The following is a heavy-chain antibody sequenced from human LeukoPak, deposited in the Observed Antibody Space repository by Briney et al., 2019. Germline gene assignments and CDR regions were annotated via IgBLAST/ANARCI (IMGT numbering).Heavy chain of an antibody. CDR2: INHSGST. J-gene: IGHJ1*01. Sequence: PSETLSLTCAVYGGSFSGYYWSWIRQPPGKGLEWIGEINHSGSTNYNPSLKSRVAISVDTSKNQFSLKLSSVTAADTAVYYCAFRRGYFQHWGQGTLVTVSS. CDR3: AFRRGYFQH. V-gene: IGHV4-34*01. CDR1: GGSFSGYY.